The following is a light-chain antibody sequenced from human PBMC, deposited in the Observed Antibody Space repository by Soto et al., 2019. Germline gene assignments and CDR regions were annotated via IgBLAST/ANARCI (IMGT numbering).Light chain of an antibody. CDR2: GAS. J-gene: IGKJ1*01. CDR1: QSLSSN. CDR3: QQYGKSPGT. V-gene: IGKV3-20*01. Sequence: EIVLTQSPGTLSLSPGERATLSCRASQSLSSNLAWYQQKPGQAPRLLIYGASTRATGIPARFSGSGSGTEFTLTISRLEPEDFAVYYCQQYGKSPGTFGQGTKVDIK.